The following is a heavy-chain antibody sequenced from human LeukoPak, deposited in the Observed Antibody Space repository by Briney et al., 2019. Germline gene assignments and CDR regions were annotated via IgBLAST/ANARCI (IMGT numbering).Heavy chain of an antibody. D-gene: IGHD3-3*01. Sequence: GGSLRLSCAASGFTFSSYWMSWVRQAPGKGLEWVSVIYSGGSTYYADSVKGRFTISRDNSKNTLYLQMNSLRAEDTAVYYCASGYDFWSGVDVWGQGTTVTVSS. V-gene: IGHV3-53*01. CDR2: IYSGGST. CDR1: GFTFSSYW. J-gene: IGHJ6*02. CDR3: ASGYDFWSGVDV.